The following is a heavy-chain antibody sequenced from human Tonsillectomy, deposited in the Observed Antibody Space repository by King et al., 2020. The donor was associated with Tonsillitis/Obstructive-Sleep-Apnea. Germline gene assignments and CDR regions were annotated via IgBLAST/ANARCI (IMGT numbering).Heavy chain of an antibody. CDR3: ARESPTRPAAYFDY. CDR2: IWYDGSNK. V-gene: IGHV3-33*01. D-gene: IGHD2-2*01. Sequence: VQLVESGGGVVQPGRSLRLSCAASGFTFSSYGMHWVRQAPGKGLEWVAVIWYDGSNKYYADSVKGRFTISRDNSKNTLYLQMNSLRAEDTAVYYCARESPTRPAAYFDYWGQGTLVTVSS. J-gene: IGHJ4*02. CDR1: GFTFSSYG.